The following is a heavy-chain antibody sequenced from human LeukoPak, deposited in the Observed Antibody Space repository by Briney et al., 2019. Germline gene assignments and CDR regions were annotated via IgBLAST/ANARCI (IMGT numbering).Heavy chain of an antibody. J-gene: IGHJ5*02. V-gene: IGHV1-18*01. D-gene: IGHD2-2*01. CDR1: GYTFTSYG. Sequence: ASVKVSCKASGYTFTSYGISWVRQAPGQGLEWMGWISAYNGNTNYAQKLQGRVTMTTDTSTSTAYMELSSLRSEDTAVYYCARDRSRGPSYNWFDPWGKGTLVTVSS. CDR3: ARDRSRGPSYNWFDP. CDR2: ISAYNGNT.